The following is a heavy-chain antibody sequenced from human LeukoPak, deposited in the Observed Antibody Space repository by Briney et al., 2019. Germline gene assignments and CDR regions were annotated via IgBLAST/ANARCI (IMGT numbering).Heavy chain of an antibody. J-gene: IGHJ4*02. CDR1: GGTFSSYA. V-gene: IGHV1-69*05. D-gene: IGHD1-26*01. CDR3: ASPSLGATSYFDY. Sequence: VASVKVSCKASGGTFSSYAISWVRQAPGQGLEWMGGIIPIFGTANYAQKFQGRVTITTDESTSTAYMELSSLRSEDTAVYYCASPSLGATSYFDYWGQGTLVTVSS. CDR2: IIPIFGTA.